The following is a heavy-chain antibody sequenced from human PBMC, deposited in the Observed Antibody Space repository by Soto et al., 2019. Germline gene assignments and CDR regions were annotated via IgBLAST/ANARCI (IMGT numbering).Heavy chain of an antibody. CDR3: AKYSGSFPVFNGLSV. J-gene: IGHJ6*02. D-gene: IGHD1-26*01. Sequence: EVRLVESGGGLVQPGGSLRISCAASGFPFSTTAMNWVRQAPGKGPEWVSLISGSSGVAYYAESVKGRFTSARENSKKVLYLQMKSLRVEDTAVYYCAKYSGSFPVFNGLSVWGQGTTVIVSS. CDR2: ISGSSGVA. V-gene: IGHV3-23*04. CDR1: GFPFSTTA.